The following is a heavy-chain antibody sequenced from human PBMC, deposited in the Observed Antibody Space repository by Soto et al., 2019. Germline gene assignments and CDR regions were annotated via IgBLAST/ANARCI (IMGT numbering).Heavy chain of an antibody. CDR2: IYYSGST. V-gene: IGHV4-31*03. Sequence: TLSLTCTVSGGSIISGGYCCICIRQHPGKGLEWIGYIYYSGSTYYNPSLKSRVTISVDTSKNQFSLKLSSVTAADTAVYYCARDGNCSSTSCFDPWGQGTLVTVSS. J-gene: IGHJ5*02. D-gene: IGHD2-2*01. CDR1: GGSIISGGYC. CDR3: ARDGNCSSTSCFDP.